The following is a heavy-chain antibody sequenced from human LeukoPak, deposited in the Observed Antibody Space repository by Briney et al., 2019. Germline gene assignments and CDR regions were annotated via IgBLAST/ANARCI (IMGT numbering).Heavy chain of an antibody. CDR3: ASRPRADIGPLDF. J-gene: IGHJ4*02. CDR1: GFTFSDYA. D-gene: IGHD1-14*01. CDR2: ITGSGSRT. Sequence: GGSLSLYCAASGFTFSDYAMSWVRQAPGKGLEWVSSITGSGSRTYYTDSVKGRFTISRDNSKNTLYLQMNSLRADETAVYYCASRPRADIGPLDFWGQGTLFTVSS. V-gene: IGHV3-23*01.